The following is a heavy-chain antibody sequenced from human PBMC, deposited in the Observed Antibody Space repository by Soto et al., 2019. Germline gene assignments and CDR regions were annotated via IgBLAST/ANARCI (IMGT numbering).Heavy chain of an antibody. D-gene: IGHD3-3*01. CDR3: AKESGIDFWSGYYF. CDR1: GFTFSSYG. CDR2: ISYDGRNK. V-gene: IGHV3-30*18. J-gene: IGHJ4*01. Sequence: GGSLRLSCAASGFTFSSYGMHWVRQAPGKGLEWVAVISYDGRNKYYADSVKGRFTISRDNSKNTLYLQMDSLRAEDTAIYYCAKESGIDFWSGYYFWGHGTLVTVSS.